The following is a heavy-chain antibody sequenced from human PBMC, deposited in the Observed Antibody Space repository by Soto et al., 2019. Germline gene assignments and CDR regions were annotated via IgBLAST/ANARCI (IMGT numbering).Heavy chain of an antibody. V-gene: IGHV1-2*04. J-gene: IGHJ6*01. Sequence: ASVKVSCKASGYTFTGYYMHWVRQAPGQGLEWMGWINPNSGGTNYAQKFQGWVTMTRDTSISTAYMELSRLRSDDTAVYYCARGGPLANYDFWSCYSTVGYHGMGVWGQGTTVTVSS. CDR3: ARGGPLANYDFWSCYSTVGYHGMGV. CDR2: INPNSGGT. D-gene: IGHD3-3*01. CDR1: GYTFTGYY.